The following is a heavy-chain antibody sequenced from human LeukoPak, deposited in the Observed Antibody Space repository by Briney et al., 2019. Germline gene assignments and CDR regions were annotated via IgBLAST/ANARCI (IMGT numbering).Heavy chain of an antibody. V-gene: IGHV3-30*18. J-gene: IGHJ4*02. CDR2: ISRDGSDK. CDR1: GFTFSSYG. D-gene: IGHD7-27*01. Sequence: GGSLRLSCAASGFTFSSYGMHWVRQAPGKGLEWVAVISRDGSDKFYADPVKGRFTISRDNSKNTLYLQMDNLRAEDTAMYYCAKPLGTSTIDFLIDYWGQGTLVTVSS. CDR3: AKPLGTSTIDFLIDY.